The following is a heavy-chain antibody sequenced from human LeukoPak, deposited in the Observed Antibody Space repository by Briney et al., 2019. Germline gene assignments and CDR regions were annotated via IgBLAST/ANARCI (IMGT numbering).Heavy chain of an antibody. CDR1: GFTFSSYG. D-gene: IGHD3-10*01. CDR3: ARDQTTYYYGSGSHSLDY. Sequence: GRSLRLSCAASGFTFSSYGMTWVRQAPGKGLEWVSDISGSGGSTYYADSVKGRFTISRDNSKNSLYLQMNSLRAEDTAVYYCARDQTTYYYGSGSHSLDYWGQGTLVTVSS. V-gene: IGHV3-23*01. CDR2: ISGSGGST. J-gene: IGHJ4*02.